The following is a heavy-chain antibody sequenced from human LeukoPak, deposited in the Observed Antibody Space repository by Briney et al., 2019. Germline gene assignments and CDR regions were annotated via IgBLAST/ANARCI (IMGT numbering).Heavy chain of an antibody. CDR3: VRGLNGNSDS. CDR2: MNSDGRTT. J-gene: IGHJ4*02. D-gene: IGHD2-8*01. CDR1: GFTFSSSW. Sequence: GGSLRLSCAASGFTFSSSWMHWVRQAPGKGLIWVSRMNSDGRTTTYADSVKGRFTISRDNAKSTLFLQMNSLTADDTAVYYCVRGLNGNSDSWGQGALVTVSS. V-gene: IGHV3-74*01.